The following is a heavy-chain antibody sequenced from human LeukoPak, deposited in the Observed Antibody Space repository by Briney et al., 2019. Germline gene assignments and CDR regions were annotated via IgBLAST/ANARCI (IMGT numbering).Heavy chain of an antibody. CDR3: ARLPKYSRPLDY. Sequence: GSVKVSCKASGYTFSSYDINWVRQATGQGLEWMGWMNPNSGNTAYAQKFQGRVTMSRDTSISTAYMELSSLRSEDTAVYYCARLPKYSRPLDYWGQGTLVTVSS. J-gene: IGHJ4*02. CDR2: MNPNSGNT. D-gene: IGHD6-6*01. V-gene: IGHV1-8*02. CDR1: GYTFSSYD.